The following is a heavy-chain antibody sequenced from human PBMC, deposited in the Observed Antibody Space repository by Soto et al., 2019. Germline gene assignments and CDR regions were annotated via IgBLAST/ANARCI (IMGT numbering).Heavy chain of an antibody. D-gene: IGHD5-18*01. CDR2: INADYGDT. J-gene: IGHJ6*02. V-gene: IGHV1-18*01. CDR3: ARCIQGDYYYGMDV. CDR1: GYTFYSHS. Sequence: GASVKVSCKASGYTFYSHSISWVRQAPGQGLEWMGRINADYGDTQYSQKFRGRVTMTTDTSTTTVYMELTNLRSDDTAVYYCARCIQGDYYYGMDVWGQGTTVNVSS.